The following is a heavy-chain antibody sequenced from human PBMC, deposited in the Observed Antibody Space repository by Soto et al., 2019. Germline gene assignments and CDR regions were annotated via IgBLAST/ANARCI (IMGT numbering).Heavy chain of an antibody. CDR3: ARDLYYYDSSGYYAGMDV. CDR2: IIPIFGTA. J-gene: IGHJ6*02. CDR1: GGTFSSYA. Sequence: GASVKVSCKASGGTFSSYAISWVRQAPGQGLEWMGGIIPIFGTANYAQKFQGRVTITADESTSTAYMELSSLRSEDTAVYYCARDLYYYDSSGYYAGMDVWGQGTTVTVSS. V-gene: IGHV1-69*13. D-gene: IGHD3-22*01.